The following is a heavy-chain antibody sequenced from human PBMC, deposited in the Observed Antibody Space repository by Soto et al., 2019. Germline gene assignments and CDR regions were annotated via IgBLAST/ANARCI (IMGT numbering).Heavy chain of an antibody. Sequence: QGQLVQSGAEVKKPGASVKVSCKASGYTFTGYYIHWVRQAPGQGLEWMGWINPKSGVTNYAQKFQGRVTMITDTSISTAYMELSRPRSDDTAVYYCARDMAYGDFLPALFWGQGTLVTVSS. J-gene: IGHJ4*02. V-gene: IGHV1-2*02. D-gene: IGHD4-17*01. CDR3: ARDMAYGDFLPALF. CDR1: GYTFTGYY. CDR2: INPKSGVT.